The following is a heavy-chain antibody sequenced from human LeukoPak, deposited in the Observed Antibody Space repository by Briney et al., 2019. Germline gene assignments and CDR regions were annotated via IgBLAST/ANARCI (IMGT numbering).Heavy chain of an antibody. CDR1: GFTFSGYA. CDR2: ISYDGNTE. Sequence: GGSLRLSCEASGFTFSGYAMHWLRQAPGKGLEWVALISYDGNTEIYADSVKGRFTLSRDNSQNTLYVHMSSLRVEDTAVYYCATDRYYYGSGSQLGYFDSWGQGTLVTVSS. J-gene: IGHJ4*02. D-gene: IGHD3-10*01. CDR3: ATDRYYYGSGSQLGYFDS. V-gene: IGHV3-30*04.